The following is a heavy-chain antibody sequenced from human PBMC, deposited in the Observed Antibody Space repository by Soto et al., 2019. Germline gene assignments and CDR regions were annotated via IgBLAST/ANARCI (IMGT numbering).Heavy chain of an antibody. CDR2: IKHTGDA. CDR3: AREFRDGSNTRLAFDP. J-gene: IGHJ5*02. CDR1: GDSIKTETC. Sequence: PSETLSLTCAVSGDSIKTETCWSWLRQLPGTGLEWIGEIKHTGDANANPALRSRVSMSVDRTKNQFFLNLRSVSAADTAVYFCAREFRDGSNTRLAFDPWGQGTLVTVSS. V-gene: IGHV4-4*02. D-gene: IGHD6-6*01.